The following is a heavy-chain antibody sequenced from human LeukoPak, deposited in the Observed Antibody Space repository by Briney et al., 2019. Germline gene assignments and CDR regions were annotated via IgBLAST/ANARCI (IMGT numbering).Heavy chain of an antibody. CDR1: GGSISSGSYY. Sequence: TLSLTCTVSGGSISSGSYYWSWIRQPAGKGLEWIGRIYTSGSTNYNPSLKSRVTISVDTSKNQFSLKLSSVTAADTAVYCCARGNRNYYDSSGYQLEPHFDYWGQGTLVTVSS. J-gene: IGHJ4*02. CDR2: IYTSGST. D-gene: IGHD3-22*01. CDR3: ARGNRNYYDSSGYQLEPHFDY. V-gene: IGHV4-61*02.